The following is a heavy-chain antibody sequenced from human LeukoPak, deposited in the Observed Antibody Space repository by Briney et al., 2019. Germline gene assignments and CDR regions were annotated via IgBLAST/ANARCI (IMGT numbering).Heavy chain of an antibody. CDR1: GGSISSYY. V-gene: IGHV4-59*01. J-gene: IGHJ4*02. Sequence: SETLSLTCTASGGSISSYYWSWIRQPPGKGLEWIGYIYYSGSTNYNPSLKSRVTISVDTSKNQFSLKLSSVTAADTAVYYCARIYYDSSGYYYVDYWGQGTLVTVSS. CDR2: IYYSGST. CDR3: ARIYYDSSGYYYVDY. D-gene: IGHD3-22*01.